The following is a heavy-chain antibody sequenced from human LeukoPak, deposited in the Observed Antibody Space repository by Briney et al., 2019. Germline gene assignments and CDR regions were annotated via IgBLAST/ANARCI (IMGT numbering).Heavy chain of an antibody. CDR2: ISTSSTTI. CDR1: GFTFSDYA. J-gene: IGHJ4*02. Sequence: GGSLRLSCAASGFTFSDYAMNWVRQAPGKGLEWLSYISTSSTTIYYADSVKGRFTISRDNAKNSLYLQTNSLRVEDTAVYYYARVRGDYWFDFWGQGTLVTVSS. V-gene: IGHV3-48*04. D-gene: IGHD4-17*01. CDR3: ARVRGDYWFDF.